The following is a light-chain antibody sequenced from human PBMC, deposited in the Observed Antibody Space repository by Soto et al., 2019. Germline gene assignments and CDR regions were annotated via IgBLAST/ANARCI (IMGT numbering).Light chain of an antibody. CDR3: QQSYSSLYT. CDR2: AAS. Sequence: DIQMTQSPSSLSASVGDRVTITCRASQSISSHLKWYQQKPGNAPKVLISAASSLQSGVPSRFSGSGSGTDFTLTISSLQPEDYATYYCQQSYSSLYTFGQGTKLEIK. CDR1: QSISSH. J-gene: IGKJ2*01. V-gene: IGKV1-39*01.